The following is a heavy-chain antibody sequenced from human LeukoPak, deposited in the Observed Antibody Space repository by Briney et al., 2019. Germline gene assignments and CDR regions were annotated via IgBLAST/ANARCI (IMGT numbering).Heavy chain of an antibody. CDR1: GFTFSDYY. D-gene: IGHD3-10*01. CDR2: ISSSGSTI. CDR3: ARDQENVLLWFGGFDY. V-gene: IGHV3-11*01. J-gene: IGHJ4*02. Sequence: GGSLRLSCAASGFTFSDYYMSWIRQAPGKGLEWVSYISSSGSTIYYADSVKGRFTISRDNAKSSLYLQMNSLRAEDTAVYYCARDQENVLLWFGGFDYWGQGTLVTVSS.